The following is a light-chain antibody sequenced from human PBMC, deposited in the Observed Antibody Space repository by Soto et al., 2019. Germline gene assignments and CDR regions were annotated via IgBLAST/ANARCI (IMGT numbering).Light chain of an antibody. CDR1: QSVSSY. J-gene: IGKJ5*01. CDR2: DAA. CDR3: EQYGSSPPSIT. Sequence: EIVLTQSPATLSLSPGERATLSCRASQSVSSYLAWYQQKPGQAPRLLIYDAANRATGIPARFSGSGSGTDFTLTISSLEPEDFAVYYCEQYGSSPPSITFGQGTRLEI. V-gene: IGKV3-11*01.